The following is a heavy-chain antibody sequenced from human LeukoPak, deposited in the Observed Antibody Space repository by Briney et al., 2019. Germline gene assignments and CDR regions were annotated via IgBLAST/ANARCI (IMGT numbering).Heavy chain of an antibody. CDR1: GFTFSSYG. CDR2: ISGSGGST. CDR3: APRGAAAGTGY. Sequence: PGGSLRLSCAASGFTFSSYGMSWVRQAPGKGLEWVSAISGSGGSTYYADSVKGRFTISRDNSKNTLYLQMNSLRAEDTAVYYCAPRGAAAGTGYWGQGTLVTVSS. V-gene: IGHV3-23*01. J-gene: IGHJ4*02. D-gene: IGHD6-13*01.